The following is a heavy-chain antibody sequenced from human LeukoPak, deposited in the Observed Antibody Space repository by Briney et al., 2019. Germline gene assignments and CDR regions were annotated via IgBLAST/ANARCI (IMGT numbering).Heavy chain of an antibody. CDR3: AITPEDSSGWQYFHS. CDR1: SRFRRFYY. J-gene: IGHJ1*01. CDR2: IHTSWST. Sequence: SQTLSLTCSVSSRFRRFYYWTWIRQPPGKGLEWVGKIHTSWSTDYSPSLNGRVTMSIDTSKNQFSLRLSSLAAAVTAVYYCAITPEDSSGWQYFHSWGQGTLVTVSS. V-gene: IGHV4-4*09. D-gene: IGHD3-22*01.